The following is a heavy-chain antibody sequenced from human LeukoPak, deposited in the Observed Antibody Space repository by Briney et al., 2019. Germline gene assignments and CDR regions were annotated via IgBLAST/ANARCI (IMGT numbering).Heavy chain of an antibody. CDR2: INHSGST. D-gene: IGHD6-13*01. CDR1: GGSFSGYY. Sequence: PSETLSLTCAVYGGSFSGYYWGWIRQPPGKGLEWIGEINHSGSTNYNPSLKSRVTISVDTSKNQFSLKLSSVPAADTAVYYCARGGIAAAGTFMFDYWGQGTLVTVSS. CDR3: ARGGIAAAGTFMFDY. V-gene: IGHV4-34*01. J-gene: IGHJ4*02.